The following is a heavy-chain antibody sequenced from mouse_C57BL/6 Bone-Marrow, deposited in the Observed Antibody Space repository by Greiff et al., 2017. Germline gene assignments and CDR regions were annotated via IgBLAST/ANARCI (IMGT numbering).Heavy chain of an antibody. Sequence: EVMLVESGGDLVKPGGSLKLSCAASGFTFSSYGMSWVRQTPDKRLEWVATISSGGSYTYYPDSVKGRFTISRDNAKNTLYLQMSSLKSEDTAMYYCARHDSSGYTYWGQGTLVTVSA. J-gene: IGHJ3*01. D-gene: IGHD3-2*02. V-gene: IGHV5-6*02. CDR1: GFTFSSYG. CDR2: ISSGGSYT. CDR3: ARHDSSGYTY.